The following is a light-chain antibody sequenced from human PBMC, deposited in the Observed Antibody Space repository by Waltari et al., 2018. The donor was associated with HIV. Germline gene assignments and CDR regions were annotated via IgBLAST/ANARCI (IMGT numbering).Light chain of an antibody. J-gene: IGKJ4*01. CDR1: QSVSRY. CDR2: YVS. CDR3: QQRNKWPST. V-gene: IGKV3-11*01. Sequence: EIVLTQSPATLSLSPGERATLSCRASQSVSRYLGWYQHKPGQAPRLLIYYVSNRATGIPARFSGSGSGTDFTLTIISLEPEDSAVYYCQQRNKWPSTFGGGTKVEIK.